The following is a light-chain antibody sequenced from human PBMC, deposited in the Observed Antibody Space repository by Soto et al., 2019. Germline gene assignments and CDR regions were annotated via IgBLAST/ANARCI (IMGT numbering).Light chain of an antibody. CDR2: GAF. Sequence: EIVMTQSPVTLSVSPWEIVTLSCRASQSVSSNLAWYQQKPGQAPSLLIYGAFTRATGIPARFSGTGSGTDFTLTISSLEPEDFAVYYCQQRSNWPITFGQGTRLEIK. V-gene: IGKV3-11*01. J-gene: IGKJ5*01. CDR3: QQRSNWPIT. CDR1: QSVSSN.